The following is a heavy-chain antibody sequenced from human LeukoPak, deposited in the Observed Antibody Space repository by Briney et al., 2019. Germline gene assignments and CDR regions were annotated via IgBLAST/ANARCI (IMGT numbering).Heavy chain of an antibody. CDR2: ISSSSRYI. V-gene: IGHV3-21*01. D-gene: IGHD3-22*01. CDR1: GFTFSSYS. J-gene: IGHJ3*02. Sequence: GGSLRLSCAAAGFTFSSYSMNWVRQAPGKGLEWVSSISSSSRYIYYEDSVNGRFTTSRDNANNSLYLQMNSLRAEDTAVYYCARVGDLYDSSGYYYTFDIWGQGTMVTVSS. CDR3: ARVGDLYDSSGYYYTFDI.